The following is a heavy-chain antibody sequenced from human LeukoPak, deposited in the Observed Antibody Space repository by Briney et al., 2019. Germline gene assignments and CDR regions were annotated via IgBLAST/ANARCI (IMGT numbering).Heavy chain of an antibody. V-gene: IGHV4-39*01. CDR2: NSGST. CDR1: GDPVSNDKYY. Sequence: PSETLSLTCTVSGDPVSNDKYYWGWIRQPPGKGLEWIGSNSGSTYHNPSLNSRVTISVDTSKNQFSLKLSSVTAADTAVYYCARLGWWDSWGQGTLVTVST. D-gene: IGHD2-15*01. CDR3: ARLGWWDS. J-gene: IGHJ4*02.